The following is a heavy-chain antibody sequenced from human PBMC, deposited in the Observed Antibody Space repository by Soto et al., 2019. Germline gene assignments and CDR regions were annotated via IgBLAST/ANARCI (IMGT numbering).Heavy chain of an antibody. CDR2: IYYSGST. V-gene: IGHV4-30-4*01. Sequence: QVQLQESGPGLVKPSQTLSLTCTVSGGSISSGDYYWSWIRQPPGKGLEGIGYIYYSGSTYYNPSLNSRVTISVDTTKNQFALKLSSVTAADTAVYYCASRYDSSGYFPYWGQGTLVTVSS. J-gene: IGHJ4*02. D-gene: IGHD3-22*01. CDR1: GGSISSGDYY. CDR3: ASRYDSSGYFPY.